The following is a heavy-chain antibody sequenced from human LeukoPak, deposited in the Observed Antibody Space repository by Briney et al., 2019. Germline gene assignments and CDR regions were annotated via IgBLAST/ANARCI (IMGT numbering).Heavy chain of an antibody. V-gene: IGHV3-48*03. CDR3: AKDSYDYVWGSYRPLAAYYFDY. CDR2: ISGSGDTI. CDR1: GFTFSAYE. D-gene: IGHD3-16*02. Sequence: GGSLRLSCAASGFTFSAYEMNWVRQAPGKGLEWLSYISGSGDTIYYAESVKGRFTISRDNAKNSLYLQMSSLRAEDTAVYYCAKDSYDYVWGSYRPLAAYYFDYWGQGTLVTVSS. J-gene: IGHJ4*02.